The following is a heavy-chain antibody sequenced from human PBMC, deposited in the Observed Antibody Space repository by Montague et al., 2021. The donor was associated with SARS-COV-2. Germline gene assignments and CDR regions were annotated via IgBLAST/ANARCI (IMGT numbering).Heavy chain of an antibody. V-gene: IGHV3-48*02. CDR3: ARVPSGSYYTSHDAFDI. CDR1: GFTFSSYS. Sequence: SLILSCAASGFTFSSYSMNWVRQAPVKGLEWVSYISSSSTIYYAXSVKGRFTISRDNAKNSLYLQMNSLRDEDTAVYYCARVPSGSYYTSHDAFDIWGQGTMVTVSS. D-gene: IGHD1-26*01. CDR2: ISSSSTI. J-gene: IGHJ3*02.